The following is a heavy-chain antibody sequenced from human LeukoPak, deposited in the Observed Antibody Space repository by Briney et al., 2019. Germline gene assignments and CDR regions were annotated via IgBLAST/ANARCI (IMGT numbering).Heavy chain of an antibody. CDR3: ANTDYYDTSALDY. D-gene: IGHD3-22*01. V-gene: IGHV3-53*01. CDR1: GFTVSSNR. Sequence: PGGSLRLSCAASGFTVSSNRMSWVRQAPGKGLEWVSVIYSGGSTYYADSVKGRFTISRDNSKNTLYLQMNSLRAEDTAVYYCANTDYYDTSALDYWGQGTLVTVSS. CDR2: IYSGGST. J-gene: IGHJ4*02.